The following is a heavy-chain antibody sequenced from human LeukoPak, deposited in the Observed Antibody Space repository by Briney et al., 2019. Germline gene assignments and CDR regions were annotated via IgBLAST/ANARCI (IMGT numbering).Heavy chain of an antibody. CDR2: IKSKTDGGTT. V-gene: IGHV3-15*05. Sequence: PGGSLRLSCAASGFTFSNAWMSWVRQAPGKGLEWVGRIKSKTDGGTTDYAAPVKGRFTISRDNAKNTLYLQMNSLRAEDTAVYYCARSHTSYSSSWSFSYYFDSWGQGTLVTVSS. CDR1: GFTFSNAW. CDR3: ARSHTSYSSSWSFSYYFDS. J-gene: IGHJ4*02. D-gene: IGHD6-13*01.